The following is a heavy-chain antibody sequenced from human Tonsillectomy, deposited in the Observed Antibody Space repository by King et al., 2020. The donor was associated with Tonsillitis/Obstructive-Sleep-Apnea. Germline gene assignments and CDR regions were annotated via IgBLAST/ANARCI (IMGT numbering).Heavy chain of an antibody. V-gene: IGHV1-2*04. Sequence: LQLVQSGAEVKKPGASVKVSCKASGYTFTGYYMHWVRQAPGQGLEWMGWINPNSGGTNYAQKFQGWGTMTRDTSISTAYMELSRLRSDDTAVYYCARGRGDYYDSSGYFVGYYYYMDVWGKGTTVTVSS. CDR1: GYTFTGYY. D-gene: IGHD3-22*01. CDR2: INPNSGGT. J-gene: IGHJ6*03. CDR3: ARGRGDYYDSSGYFVGYYYYMDV.